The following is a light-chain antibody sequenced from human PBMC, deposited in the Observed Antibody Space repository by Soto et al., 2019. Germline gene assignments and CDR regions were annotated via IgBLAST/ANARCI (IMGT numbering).Light chain of an antibody. Sequence: EIALTQSPATLSLSPGERVTLSCRASQSIKYLAWYQHRPGQPPRLLIDDVSSRATGIPPRFSGSGSGTDFTLTISSLEPEDFAVYYCQCRETFGQGTRLEIK. CDR3: QCRET. V-gene: IGKV3-11*01. CDR1: QSIKY. J-gene: IGKJ5*01. CDR2: DVS.